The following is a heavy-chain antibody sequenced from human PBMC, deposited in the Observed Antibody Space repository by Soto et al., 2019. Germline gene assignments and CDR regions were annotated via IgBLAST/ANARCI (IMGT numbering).Heavy chain of an antibody. CDR2: ISGSGGST. CDR1: GFTFSSYA. V-gene: IGHV3-23*01. J-gene: IGHJ6*03. Sequence: GGSLRLSCAASGFTFSSYAMSWVRQAPGKGLEWVSAISGSGGSTFYAASVKGRCTISRDNSKNTLYLQMNSLRAEDTAVYYCANGGSGDYDYYYYMDVWGKGTTVTVSS. CDR3: ANGGSGDYDYYYYMDV. D-gene: IGHD2-21*02.